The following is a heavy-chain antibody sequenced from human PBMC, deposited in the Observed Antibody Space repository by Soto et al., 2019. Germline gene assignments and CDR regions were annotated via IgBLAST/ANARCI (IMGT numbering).Heavy chain of an antibody. J-gene: IGHJ4*02. V-gene: IGHV4-34*01. Sequence: VQLQQWGAGLLKPSETLSLTCAVSGGSFSGYYWSWVRQTPGKGLEWIGDINHTGDTNYNPSLKSRVMISVDTAKTQFSLNVTSVTAADTAVYYCAREVGYYSAARRNLYFDYWGPGTLVTVSS. D-gene: IGHD2-15*01. CDR1: GGSFSGYY. CDR2: INHTGDT. CDR3: AREVGYYSAARRNLYFDY.